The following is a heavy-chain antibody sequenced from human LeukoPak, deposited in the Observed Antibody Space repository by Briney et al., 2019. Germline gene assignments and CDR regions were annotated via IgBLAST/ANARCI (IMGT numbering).Heavy chain of an antibody. Sequence: SETLSLTCTVSGGSISSYYWSWIRQPPGKGLEWIGYIYYSGSTNYNPSLESRVTISVDTSKNQFSLKLSSVTAADTAVYYCARGMVVAATWFDPWGQGTLVTVSS. CDR3: ARGMVVAATWFDP. D-gene: IGHD2-15*01. V-gene: IGHV4-59*01. CDR1: GGSISSYY. J-gene: IGHJ5*02. CDR2: IYYSGST.